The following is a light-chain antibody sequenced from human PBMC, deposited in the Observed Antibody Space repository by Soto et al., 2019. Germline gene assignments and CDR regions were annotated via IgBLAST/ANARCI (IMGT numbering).Light chain of an antibody. CDR1: QSVGSY. CDR3: QQRFIWPPVT. J-gene: IGKJ4*01. V-gene: IGKV3-11*01. CDR2: DAS. Sequence: EVVLTQSPATLSLSPGERATLSCRASQSVGSYLAWYQQKPGQAPRLLIYDASNRATGIPARFSGSGSGTDFTPTISSLEPEDFAVYYCQQRFIWPPVTFGGGTNVEIK.